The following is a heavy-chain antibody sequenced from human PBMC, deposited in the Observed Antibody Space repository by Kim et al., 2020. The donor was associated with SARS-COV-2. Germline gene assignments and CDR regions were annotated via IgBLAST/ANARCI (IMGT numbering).Heavy chain of an antibody. D-gene: IGHD6-13*01. Sequence: SETLSLTCAVYGGSFSGYYWSWIRQPPGKGLEWIGEINHSGSTNYNPSLKSRVTISVDTSKNQFSLKLSSVTAADTAVYYCARGPLRAAAGFVDYWGQGTLVTVSS. J-gene: IGHJ4*02. CDR3: ARGPLRAAAGFVDY. CDR2: INHSGST. V-gene: IGHV4-34*01. CDR1: GGSFSGYY.